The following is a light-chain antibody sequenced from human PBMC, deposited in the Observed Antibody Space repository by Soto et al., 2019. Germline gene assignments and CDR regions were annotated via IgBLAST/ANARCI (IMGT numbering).Light chain of an antibody. CDR3: QQYNNWPRT. CDR1: QSFSSN. CDR2: GAS. V-gene: IGKV3-15*01. J-gene: IGKJ1*01. Sequence: EIVMTQSPATLSVSPGERATLSCRASQSFSSNLACYQQQPGQAPRLLIYGASTRATGIPARFSGSGSGTEFTLPISSLQSEDFAVYYCQQYNNWPRTFGQGTKVEIK.